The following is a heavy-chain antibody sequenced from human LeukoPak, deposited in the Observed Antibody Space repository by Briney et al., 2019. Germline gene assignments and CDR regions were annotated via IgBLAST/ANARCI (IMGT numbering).Heavy chain of an antibody. CDR1: GYSFTSYW. J-gene: IGHJ5*02. D-gene: IGHD6-6*01. V-gene: IGHV5-51*01. Sequence: GESLQISCKGSGYSFTSYWIGWVRQMPGKGLEWMGIIYPGDSDTRYSPSFQGQVTISADKSISTAYLQWSSLKASDTAMYYCARRRIAARRDHNWFDPWGQGTLVTVSS. CDR3: ARRRIAARRDHNWFDP. CDR2: IYPGDSDT.